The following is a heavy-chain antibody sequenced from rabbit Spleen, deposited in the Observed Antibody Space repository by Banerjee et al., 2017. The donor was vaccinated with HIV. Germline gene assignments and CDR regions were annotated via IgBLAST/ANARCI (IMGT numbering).Heavy chain of an antibody. Sequence: QEQLEESGGGLVKPGASLTLTCTASGFSFSNGYYMNWVRQAPGKGLEWIACIYPASSDITYYANWAKGRFTISKTSSTTVTLQMTSLTAADTATYFCARGPNVGFGYISYLDLWGPGTLVTVS. CDR3: ARGPNVGFGYISYLDL. V-gene: IGHV1S45*01. D-gene: IGHD6-1*01. CDR1: GFSFSNGYY. J-gene: IGHJ4*01. CDR2: IYPASSDIT.